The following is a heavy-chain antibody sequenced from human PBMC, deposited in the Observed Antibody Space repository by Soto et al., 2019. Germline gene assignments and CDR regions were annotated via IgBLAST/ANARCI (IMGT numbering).Heavy chain of an antibody. D-gene: IGHD3-16*02. Sequence: SLRLSCAASGFTFNTSDMSWIWPSPGKGLEWVSTISSSGGYIYYADSVKARFTISRDNAKNSLYLQMNSLRAEDTAVYYYARVGSYHHPYDFDYWGKGTLDTVSS. CDR2: ISSSGGYI. CDR3: ARVGSYHHPYDFDY. CDR1: GFTFNTSD. J-gene: IGHJ4*02. V-gene: IGHV3-21*01.